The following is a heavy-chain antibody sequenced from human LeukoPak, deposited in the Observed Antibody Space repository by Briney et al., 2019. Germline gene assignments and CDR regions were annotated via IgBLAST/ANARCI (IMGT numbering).Heavy chain of an antibody. CDR3: VRDGLYASGS. J-gene: IGHJ4*02. CDR2: IKQDGSEK. D-gene: IGHD3-10*01. Sequence: GGSLRLSCAASGFTFSTYWMSWVRQAPGKGLECVANIKQDGSEKYYVDSVKGRFTISRDNAKNSLYLQMNSLRDEDTAVYYSVRDGLYASGSWGQGTVVTVSS. V-gene: IGHV3-7*04. CDR1: GFTFSTYW.